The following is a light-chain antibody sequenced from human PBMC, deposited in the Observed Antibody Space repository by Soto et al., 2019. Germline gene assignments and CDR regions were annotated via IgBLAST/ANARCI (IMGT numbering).Light chain of an antibody. Sequence: QSVLTQPASVSGSPGQSITISCTGTSSDVGGYNHVFWYQQHPGKAPKVMIYEVSYRPSGVSSRFSGSKSGNTASLTISGLQAEDEADYYCSSYTASSTYVFGGGTKVTVL. J-gene: IGLJ1*01. CDR2: EVS. CDR1: SSDVGGYNH. CDR3: SSYTASSTYV. V-gene: IGLV2-14*01.